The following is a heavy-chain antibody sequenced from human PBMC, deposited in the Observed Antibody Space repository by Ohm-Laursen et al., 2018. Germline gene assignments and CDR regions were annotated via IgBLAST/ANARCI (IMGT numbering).Heavy chain of an antibody. CDR1: GFTFSTYW. V-gene: IGHV3-7*01. CDR2: INQDGSEK. D-gene: IGHD6-6*01. CDR3: VRDRRGGSIELRA. J-gene: IGHJ4*02. Sequence: SLRLSCAASGFTFSTYWMNWFRQAPGKGLESVASINQDGSEKYFVDSVRGRFTIYRDNAKNSLYLQMNSLRVEDTAVYYCVRDRRGGSIELRAGGQGALVTVSS.